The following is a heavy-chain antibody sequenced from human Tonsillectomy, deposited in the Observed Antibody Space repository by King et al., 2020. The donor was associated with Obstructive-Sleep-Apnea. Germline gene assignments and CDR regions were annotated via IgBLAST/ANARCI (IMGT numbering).Heavy chain of an antibody. CDR2: ICDGGST. CDR3: ARRAVAGSMRAFDI. V-gene: IGHV4-59*08. J-gene: IGHJ3*02. CDR1: GGSITYNC. D-gene: IGHD2-15*01. Sequence: QLQESGPGLVKPSETLSLTCSVSGGSITYNCWSWIRQSPGNGLEWIGYICDGGSTNYNPSLESRVTISLDTAKNQFSLNLKSVTAADTAVYLCARRAVAGSMRAFDIWGQGTMVIVSS.